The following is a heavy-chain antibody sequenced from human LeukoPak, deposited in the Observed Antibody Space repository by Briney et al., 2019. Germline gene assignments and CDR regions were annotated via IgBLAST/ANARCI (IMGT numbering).Heavy chain of an antibody. J-gene: IGHJ4*02. Sequence: GGSLRLSCAASGFTFGSYGMHWIRQDPGKGLEWVAVTSHDGSNTYYVDSVKGRFIISRDNAKNSLYLQMNSLRAEDTAVYYCARDISPGLAGYFDYWGQGTLVTVSS. CDR2: TSHDGSNT. V-gene: IGHV3-30*03. CDR3: ARDISPGLAGYFDY. CDR1: GFTFGSYG.